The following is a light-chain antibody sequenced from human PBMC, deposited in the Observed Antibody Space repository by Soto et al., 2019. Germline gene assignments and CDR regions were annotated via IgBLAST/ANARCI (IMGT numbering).Light chain of an antibody. J-gene: IGKJ5*01. Sequence: EIVFTQSPGTLSLSPGERATLSCRASQSVSSNLAWYQQKPGQAPRLLIYAASTRATGAPARFSGSGSGTEFTLTISSLQSEDFAVYYCQQNNNWPPITFGQGTRLEIK. V-gene: IGKV3-15*01. CDR3: QQNNNWPPIT. CDR1: QSVSSN. CDR2: AAS.